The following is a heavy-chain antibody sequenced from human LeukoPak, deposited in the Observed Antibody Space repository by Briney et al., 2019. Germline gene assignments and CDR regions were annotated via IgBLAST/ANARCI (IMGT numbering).Heavy chain of an antibody. V-gene: IGHV5-51*03. Sequence: PGESLQISCKGSGYSFTSYWIGWVRQLPGKGLEWMGIIYPGDSDTRYSPSFQGQVTISADKSISTAYLQWSSLKASDTAMYYCARRYYDILTGYYVGVYFDYWGQGTLVTVSS. CDR1: GYSFTSYW. D-gene: IGHD3-9*01. CDR2: IYPGDSDT. CDR3: ARRYYDILTGYYVGVYFDY. J-gene: IGHJ4*02.